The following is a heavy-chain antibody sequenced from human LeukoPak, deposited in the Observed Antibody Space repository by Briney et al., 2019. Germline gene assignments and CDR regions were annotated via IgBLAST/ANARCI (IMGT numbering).Heavy chain of an antibody. CDR1: GLTFSDFW. Sequence: GSLILSCAASGLTFSDFWMHWVRQPPGKGLVWVALVKGDGRTTIYADSVKGRFTISRDNAKNTLYLQMNSLRADDSGVYYCATGHSYGYDYWGQGVLVTVSS. CDR3: ATGHSYGYDY. CDR2: VKGDGRTT. V-gene: IGHV3-74*01. D-gene: IGHD5-18*01. J-gene: IGHJ4*02.